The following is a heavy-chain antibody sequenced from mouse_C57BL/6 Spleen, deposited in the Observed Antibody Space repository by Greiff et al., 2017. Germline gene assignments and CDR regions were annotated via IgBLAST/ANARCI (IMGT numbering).Heavy chain of an antibody. Sequence: EVKLVESGGDLVKPGGSLKLSCAASGFTFSSYGMSWVRQTPDKRLEWVATISSGGSYTYYPDSVTGRFTISRDNAKNTLYLQMSSLKSEDTAMYYCARHDYYGSIWYFDVWGTGTTVTVSS. D-gene: IGHD1-1*01. CDR1: GFTFSSYG. J-gene: IGHJ1*03. V-gene: IGHV5-6*01. CDR3: ARHDYYGSIWYFDV. CDR2: ISSGGSYT.